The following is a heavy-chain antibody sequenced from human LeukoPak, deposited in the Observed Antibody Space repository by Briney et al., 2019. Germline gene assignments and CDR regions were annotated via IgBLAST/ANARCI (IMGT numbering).Heavy chain of an antibody. Sequence: PSETLSLTCAVYGGSFSGYYWRWIRQPPGKGLEWIGEINHSGSTNYNPSLKSRVTISVDTSKNQFSLRLSSVTAADTAVYYCARESHTVTSFDYWGQGTLVTVSS. V-gene: IGHV4-34*01. CDR2: INHSGST. CDR1: GGSFSGYY. D-gene: IGHD4-17*01. CDR3: ARESHTVTSFDY. J-gene: IGHJ4*02.